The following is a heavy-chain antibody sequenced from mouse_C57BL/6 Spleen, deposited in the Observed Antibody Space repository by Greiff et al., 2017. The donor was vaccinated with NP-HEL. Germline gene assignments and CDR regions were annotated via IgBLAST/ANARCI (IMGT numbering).Heavy chain of an antibody. CDR2: IYPGDGDT. CDR3: ARRGPVDAMDY. J-gene: IGHJ4*01. Sequence: VQLQQSGPELVKPGASVKISCKASGYAFSSSWMNWVKQRPGKGLEWIGRIYPGDGDTNYNGKFKGKATLTADKSSSTAYMQLSSLTSEDSAVYFCARRGPVDAMDYWGQGTSVTVSS. CDR1: GYAFSSSW. V-gene: IGHV1-82*01.